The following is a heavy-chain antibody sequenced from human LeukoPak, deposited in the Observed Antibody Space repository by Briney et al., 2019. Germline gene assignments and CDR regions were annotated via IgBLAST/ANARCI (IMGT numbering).Heavy chain of an antibody. CDR1: GDSIRNHC. D-gene: IGHD3-10*01. J-gene: IGHJ4*02. Sequence: SETLSLTCTVSGDSIRNHCWNWIRQPPGKGLEWIGYMYYSGNTNYNPSLKSRVTISLDTSNNQFSLKLSSVTAADTAVYYCARVQGSGSYYYDYWGLGTLDTVSS. CDR2: MYYSGNT. V-gene: IGHV4-59*11. CDR3: ARVQGSGSYYYDY.